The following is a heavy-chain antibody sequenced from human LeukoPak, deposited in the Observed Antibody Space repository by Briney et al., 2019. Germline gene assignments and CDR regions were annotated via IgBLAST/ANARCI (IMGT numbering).Heavy chain of an antibody. J-gene: IGHJ4*02. CDR2: IHSDGSST. CDR3: ARDIYSMSGDDY. CDR1: GFTFSTYW. V-gene: IGHV3-74*01. Sequence: PGGSLRLSCVASGFTFSTYWMHWVRQAPGKGLVWVARIHSDGSSTTYADSVKGGFTISRDNAKNTLYLQMNSLRAEDTAVYYCARDIYSMSGDDYWGQGTLVTVSS. D-gene: IGHD6-13*01.